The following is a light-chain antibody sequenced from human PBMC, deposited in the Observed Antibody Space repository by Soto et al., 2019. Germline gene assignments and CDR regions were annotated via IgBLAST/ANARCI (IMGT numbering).Light chain of an antibody. CDR2: GAS. CDR3: QQYGSSPT. CDR1: QSVSSSY. Sequence: EIVLTQSPGTLSLSPGERATLSCRASQSVSSSYLAWYQQKPGQAPRLLIYGASSWAPGIADRFSGSGSGTDITLTISRLETEDFAVYYCQQYGSSPTFGQGTKVEIK. V-gene: IGKV3-20*01. J-gene: IGKJ1*01.